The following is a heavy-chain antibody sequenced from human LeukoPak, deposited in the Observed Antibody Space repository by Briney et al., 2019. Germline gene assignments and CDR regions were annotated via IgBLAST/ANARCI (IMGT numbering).Heavy chain of an antibody. J-gene: IGHJ6*03. CDR1: GFSFSSYW. CDR2: ISSSGSTI. CDR3: ARRSVTIFYMDV. D-gene: IGHD4-11*01. V-gene: IGHV3-48*04. Sequence: GGSLRLSCAASGFSFSSYWMSWVRQAPGKGLEWVSYISSSGSTIYYADSVKGRFSISRDNAKNSLYMQMNSLRAEDTAVYYCARRSVTIFYMDVWGKGTTVTISS.